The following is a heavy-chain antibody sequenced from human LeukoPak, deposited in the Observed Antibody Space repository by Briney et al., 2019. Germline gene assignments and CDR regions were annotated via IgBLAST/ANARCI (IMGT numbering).Heavy chain of an antibody. CDR2: IKHDGSQE. CDR3: ARSSCSGYCYLAFDY. CDR1: EFSFSSYY. D-gene: IGHD2-21*02. J-gene: IGHJ4*01. Sequence: PGGSLRLLRVASEFSFSSYYMSWVRQAPGKGPEWVANIKHDGSQEYYVDSVKGRFSISRDNAKNSLFLQMDSLRDEDTALYYCARSSCSGYCYLAFDYWGQGTMVTVSS. V-gene: IGHV3-7*01.